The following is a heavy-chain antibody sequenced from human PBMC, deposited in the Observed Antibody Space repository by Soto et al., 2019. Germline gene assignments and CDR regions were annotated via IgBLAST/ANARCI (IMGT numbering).Heavy chain of an antibody. CDR3: AKYRRSDPDAYTLEF. CDR1: GGSITNYY. Sequence: SETLCLTCTISGGSITNYYWSWIRQPPGKGLEWIGYVYYSGSTKYNPSLESRVTISAGTSKNQFSLRVTSVTAADTAVYYCAKYRRSDPDAYTLEFWGQGILVTVS. CDR2: VYYSGST. V-gene: IGHV4-59*01. D-gene: IGHD3-16*01. J-gene: IGHJ4*02.